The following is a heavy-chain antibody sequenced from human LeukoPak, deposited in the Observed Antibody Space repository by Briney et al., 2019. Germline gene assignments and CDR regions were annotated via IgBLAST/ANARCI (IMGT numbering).Heavy chain of an antibody. V-gene: IGHV4-38-2*02. CDR3: ARGGRNIVATTWRGALGDY. CDR1: GYSISSGYY. Sequence: TSETLSLTCTVSGYSISSGYYWGWIRQPPGKGLEWIGSIYHSGSTYYNPSLKSRVTISVDTSKNQFSLKLSSVTAADTAVYYCARGGRNIVATTWRGALGDYWGQGTLVTVSS. J-gene: IGHJ4*02. CDR2: IYHSGST. D-gene: IGHD5-12*01.